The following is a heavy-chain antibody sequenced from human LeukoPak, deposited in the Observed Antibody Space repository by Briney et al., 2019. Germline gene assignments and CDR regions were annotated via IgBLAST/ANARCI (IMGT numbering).Heavy chain of an antibody. J-gene: IGHJ4*02. CDR1: GFTFSSYA. D-gene: IGHD6-25*01. CDR2: ISGSGGTT. Sequence: PGGSLRLSCAASGFTFSSYAMSWVRQAPGKGLEWVSAISGSGGTTYNADSVKGRFTISRDNSKNTVYLQVNSLRGDDTAVYYCAKDAATFTFFDCWGQGTRVTVSS. V-gene: IGHV3-23*01. CDR3: AKDAATFTFFDC.